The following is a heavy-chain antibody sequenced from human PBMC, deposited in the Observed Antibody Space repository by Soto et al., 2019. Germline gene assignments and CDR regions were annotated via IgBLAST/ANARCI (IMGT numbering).Heavy chain of an antibody. V-gene: IGHV3-7*01. CDR3: ARAGYSSGWRFDY. D-gene: IGHD6-19*01. CDR2: IKQDGSEK. Sequence: GGSLSLSCAASGITFSSYWMNWVRQAPGKGLEWVANIKQDGSEKNYVDSVKGRFTISRDNAKNSLYLQMNSLTAENTAVYYCARAGYSSGWRFDYWGQGTLVTVS. CDR1: GITFSSYW. J-gene: IGHJ4*02.